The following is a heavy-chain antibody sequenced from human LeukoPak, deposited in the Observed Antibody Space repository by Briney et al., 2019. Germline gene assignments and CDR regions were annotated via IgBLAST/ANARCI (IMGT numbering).Heavy chain of an antibody. J-gene: IGHJ4*02. V-gene: IGHV1-69*05. CDR3: VDSSSPQY. D-gene: IGHD6-6*01. CDR1: GGTFSSYA. Sequence: ASMKVSCKASGGTFSSYAISWVRQAPGQGLEWMGGIIPIFGTANYAQKFQGRVTITTDESTSTAYMELSSLRSEDTAVYYCVDSSSPQYWGQGTLVTVSS. CDR2: IIPIFGTA.